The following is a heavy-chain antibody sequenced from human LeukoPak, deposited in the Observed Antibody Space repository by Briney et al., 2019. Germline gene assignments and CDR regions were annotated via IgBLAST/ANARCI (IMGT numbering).Heavy chain of an antibody. J-gene: IGHJ3*02. CDR2: INSDGSST. Sequence: GGSLRLSCAASGFTFSSYWMHWVRQAPGKGLVWVSRINSDGSSTSYADSVEGRFTISRDNAKNTLYLQMNSLRAEDTAVYYCARGKYYYDSSDVGAFDIWGQGTMVTVSS. V-gene: IGHV3-74*01. CDR3: ARGKYYYDSSDVGAFDI. CDR1: GFTFSSYW. D-gene: IGHD3-22*01.